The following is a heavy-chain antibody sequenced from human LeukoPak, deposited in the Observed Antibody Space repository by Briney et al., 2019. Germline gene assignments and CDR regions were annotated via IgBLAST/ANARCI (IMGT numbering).Heavy chain of an antibody. V-gene: IGHV4-59*01. CDR2: IYYSRST. CDR3: ARSVEGYCRGGSCYSYSYYMDV. J-gene: IGHJ6*03. CDR1: GGSISSYY. Sequence: SETLSLTCTASGGSISSYYWSWIRQPPGKGLEWIAYIYYSRSTNYNPSLKSRVTISVDTSKNQSSLKLCSVTAADTAVYYCARSVEGYCRGGSCYSYSYYMDVWGKGTTVTVSS. D-gene: IGHD2-15*01.